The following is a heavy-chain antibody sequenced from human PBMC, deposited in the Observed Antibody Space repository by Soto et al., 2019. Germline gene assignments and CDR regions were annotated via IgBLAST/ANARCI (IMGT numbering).Heavy chain of an antibody. J-gene: IGHJ5*02. D-gene: IGHD6-13*01. CDR3: VREQGIPRTA. CDR2: IFIGGGT. Sequence: EVQVVESGGGLIQPGGSLRLSCAASGFSVSSNYMSWVRQAPGKGLEWVSVIFIGGGTYYADSVKGRFTISRDNSKNTLYLQMNRLRADDPAGCYCVREQGIPRTALGQGTLVHVPS. V-gene: IGHV3-53*01. CDR1: GFSVSSNY.